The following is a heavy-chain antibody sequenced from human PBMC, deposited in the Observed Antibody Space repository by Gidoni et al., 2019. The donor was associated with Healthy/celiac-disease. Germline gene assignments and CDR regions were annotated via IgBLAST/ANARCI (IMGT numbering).Heavy chain of an antibody. CDR2: IIPIFGTA. D-gene: IGHD5-12*01. CDR1: GGTFSSYA. V-gene: IGHV1-69*06. J-gene: IGHJ6*02. Sequence: QVQLVQSGAEVKKPGSSVKVSCKASGGTFSSYATSWVRQAPGQGLEWMGVIIPIFGTANYAQKFQGRVTITADKSTSTAYMELSSLRSEDTAVYYCAREASYSGYDNGYYYGMDVWGQGTTVTVSS. CDR3: AREASYSGYDNGYYYGMDV.